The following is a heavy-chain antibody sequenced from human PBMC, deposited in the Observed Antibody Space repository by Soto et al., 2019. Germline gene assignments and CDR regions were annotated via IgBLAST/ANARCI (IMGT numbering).Heavy chain of an antibody. CDR3: AREGRLGTAKTGFDP. D-gene: IGHD1-1*01. CDR2: ISTDGSST. Sequence: GGSLRLSCVASGFSFRSYWMYWVRQAPGKGLVWVSRISTDGSSTNYADSVKGRFTISRDNAKNTVYLQMISLRDEDTAVYYCAREGRLGTAKTGFDPWGQGTLVTVSS. V-gene: IGHV3-74*01. CDR1: GFSFRSYW. J-gene: IGHJ5*02.